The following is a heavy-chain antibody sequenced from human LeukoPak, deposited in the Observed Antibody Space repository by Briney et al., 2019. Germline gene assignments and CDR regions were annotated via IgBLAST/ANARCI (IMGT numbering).Heavy chain of an antibody. CDR1: GYTFTSYG. V-gene: IGHV1-18*01. CDR2: ISAYNGNT. D-gene: IGHD4-11*01. Sequence: ASGKVSCKASGYTFTSYGVSWVRQAPGQGLEWMGWISAYNGNTNYAQKLQGRVTLTTDTSTSTAYLDLRSLTSDDTAVYYCARGLQRGFLEYWGQGTLVTVSS. CDR3: ARGLQRGFLEY. J-gene: IGHJ4*02.